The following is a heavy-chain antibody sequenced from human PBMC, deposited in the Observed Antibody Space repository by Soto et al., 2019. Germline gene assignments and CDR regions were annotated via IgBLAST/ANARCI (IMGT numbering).Heavy chain of an antibody. J-gene: IGHJ6*02. CDR2: INKHGGTA. CDR3: AKDLHWYGMDV. Sequence: EVQLLESGGGLVQPGESLRLSCAASGFTFDEYFMNWVRQAPGKGLEWVTGINKHGGTAQYAGSVRGRFTISRDNARNTLYLQMNSLRAEDTALYYCAKDLHWYGMDVWGQGTTVTVSS. V-gene: IGHV3-23*01. D-gene: IGHD1-20*01. CDR1: GFTFDEYF.